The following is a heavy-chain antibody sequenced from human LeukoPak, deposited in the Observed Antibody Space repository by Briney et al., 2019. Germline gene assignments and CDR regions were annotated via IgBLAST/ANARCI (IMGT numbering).Heavy chain of an antibody. CDR3: AELGITMIGGV. Sequence: GGALRLSCAASGFTFSSYEMNWVRQAPGKGLEWVSYISSSGSTIYYADAVKGRFTISIDNAKNSLYLQMNSLRAEDTAVYYCAELGITMIGGVWGKGTTVTISS. CDR2: ISSSGSTI. V-gene: IGHV3-48*03. J-gene: IGHJ6*04. CDR1: GFTFSSYE. D-gene: IGHD3-10*02.